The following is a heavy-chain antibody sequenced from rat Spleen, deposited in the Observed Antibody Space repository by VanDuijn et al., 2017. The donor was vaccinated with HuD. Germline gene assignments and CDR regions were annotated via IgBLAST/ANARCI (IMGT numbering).Heavy chain of an antibody. V-gene: IGHV2-43*01. CDR2: IWTGGST. Sequence: QVQLKESGPGLVQPSQTLSLTCTVSGFSLTSYHVSWVRQPPGKGLEWMGVIWTGGSTAYNSVLKSRLSISRDTSRNQVFLELNSLQTDDTAIYFCTRGSSYNVMDAWGQGASVTVSS. CDR3: TRGSSYNVMDA. J-gene: IGHJ4*01. CDR1: GFSLTSYH. D-gene: IGHD1-2*01.